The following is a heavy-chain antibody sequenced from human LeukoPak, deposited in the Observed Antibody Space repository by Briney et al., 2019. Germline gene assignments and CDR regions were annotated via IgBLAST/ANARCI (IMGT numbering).Heavy chain of an antibody. J-gene: IGHJ4*02. V-gene: IGHV1-2*02. CDR3: ARDLTTQSRREGIFDY. CDR2: INPNSGGT. CDR1: GYTFTSYD. D-gene: IGHD5-24*01. Sequence: ASVKVSCKASGYTFTSYDINWVRQAPGQGLEWMGWINPNSGGTNYAQKFQGRVTMTRDTSISTAYMELSRLRSDDTAVYYCARDLTTQSRREGIFDYWGQGTLVTVSS.